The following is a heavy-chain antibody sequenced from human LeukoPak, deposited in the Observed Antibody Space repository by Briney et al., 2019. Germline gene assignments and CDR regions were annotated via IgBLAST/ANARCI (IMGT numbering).Heavy chain of an antibody. Sequence: GGSLRLSCTASGFTISSYGMSWVRQAPGKGLEWVSAISSSADSTYYADSVKGRFTISKDISKNTLYLQMDSLRAEDTAIYYCAKDSPVCTYWGQGTLVTVSS. V-gene: IGHV3-23*01. CDR3: AKDSPVCTY. CDR2: ISSSADST. D-gene: IGHD2-8*01. CDR1: GFTISSYG. J-gene: IGHJ4*02.